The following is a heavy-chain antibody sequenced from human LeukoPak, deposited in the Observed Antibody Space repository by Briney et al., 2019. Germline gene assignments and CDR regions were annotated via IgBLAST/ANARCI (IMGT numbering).Heavy chain of an antibody. CDR3: ASAAGDFVPRFNY. V-gene: IGHV3-53*01. CDR2: IYSGGST. Sequence: GGSLRLSCAASGFTVSSNYVSWVRQAPGKGLEWVSLIYSGGSTYYADSVKGRFTISRDNSKNTLYLQMDSLRAEDTAVYYCASAAGDFVPRFNYWGQGTLVTVSS. CDR1: GFTVSSNY. J-gene: IGHJ4*02. D-gene: IGHD4-17*01.